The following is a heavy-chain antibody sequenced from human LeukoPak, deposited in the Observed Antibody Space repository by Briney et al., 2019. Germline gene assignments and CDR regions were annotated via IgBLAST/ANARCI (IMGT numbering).Heavy chain of an antibody. CDR2: IYYSGST. CDR1: GGSISSGDYY. J-gene: IGHJ4*02. CDR3: ASYSSASAFDY. Sequence: SETLSLTCTVSGGSISSGDYYWSWIRQPPGKGLEWIGYIYYSGSTYYNPSLKSRVTISVDTSKNQFSLKLSSVTAADTAVYYCASYSSASAFDYWGQGTMVTVSS. V-gene: IGHV4-30-4*08. D-gene: IGHD2-21*01.